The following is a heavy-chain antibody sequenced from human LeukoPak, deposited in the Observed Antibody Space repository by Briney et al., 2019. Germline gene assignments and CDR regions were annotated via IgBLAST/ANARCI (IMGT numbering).Heavy chain of an antibody. D-gene: IGHD2-8*01. V-gene: IGHV3-74*01. Sequence: XSDGSDISYADSVKGRFTISRDNAKNTLYLQMRSLRVDDTAAYYCAKEEICANGVWSSCMDVWGKGTTVTVSS. CDR2: XSDGSDI. CDR3: AKEEICANGVWSSCMDV. J-gene: IGHJ6*03.